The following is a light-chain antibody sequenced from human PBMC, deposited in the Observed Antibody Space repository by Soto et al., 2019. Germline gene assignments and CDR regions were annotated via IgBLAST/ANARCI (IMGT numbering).Light chain of an antibody. CDR3: QQSYSTPIT. Sequence: DIVMTQSPDSLAVSLGERATINCKSSQSVLFSSNDKNYLAWYQQKPGQPPKLLIYWASTRESGVPNRFSGSGSGTDFTLTISSLQAEDVAVYYSQQSYSTPITFGQGTRLEIK. J-gene: IGKJ5*01. V-gene: IGKV4-1*01. CDR2: WAS. CDR1: QSVLFSSNDKNY.